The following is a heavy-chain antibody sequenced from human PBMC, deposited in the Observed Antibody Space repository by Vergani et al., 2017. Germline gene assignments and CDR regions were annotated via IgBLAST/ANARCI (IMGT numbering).Heavy chain of an antibody. CDR2: IYSGGST. Sequence: EVQLLESGGGLVQPGGSLRLSCAASGFTFSSYAMSWVRQAPGKGLEWVSVIYSGGSTYYADSVKGRFTISRDNSKNTLYLQMNSLRAEDTAVYYCAIDAPFRFAYWGQGTLVTVSS. CDR3: AIDAPFRFAY. J-gene: IGHJ4*02. CDR1: GFTFSSYA. V-gene: IGHV3-23*03.